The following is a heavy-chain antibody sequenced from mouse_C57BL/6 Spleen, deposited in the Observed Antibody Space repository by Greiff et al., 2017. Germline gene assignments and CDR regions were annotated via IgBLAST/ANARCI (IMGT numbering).Heavy chain of an antibody. CDR1: GYSFTSYY. J-gene: IGHJ4*01. CDR3: RLLRYADYAMDY. V-gene: IGHV1-66*01. D-gene: IGHD1-1*01. Sequence: QVQLQQSGPELVKPGASVKISCKASGYSFTSYYIHWVKQRPGQGLEWIGWIYPGSGNTKYNEKFKGKATLTAATSSSTAYMQLSSLTSEDSAVYYGRLLRYADYAMDYWGQGTSVTVSS. CDR2: IYPGSGNT.